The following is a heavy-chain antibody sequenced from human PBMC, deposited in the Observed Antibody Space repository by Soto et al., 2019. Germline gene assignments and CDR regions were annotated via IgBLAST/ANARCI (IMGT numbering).Heavy chain of an antibody. CDR1: GGSIGSSSYY. D-gene: IGHD1-20*01. V-gene: IGHV4-39*01. CDR3: ARLHNWKIVPTRPRFDY. CDR2: IYYSGST. J-gene: IGHJ4*02. Sequence: QLQLQESGPGLVKPSETLSLTCTVSGGSIGSSSYYWGWIRQPPGKGLEWIGSIYYSGSTYYNPSLKSRVTISVDTSTNQFSLKLSSVTAADTAVYYCARLHNWKIVPTRPRFDYWGQGTMVTVSS.